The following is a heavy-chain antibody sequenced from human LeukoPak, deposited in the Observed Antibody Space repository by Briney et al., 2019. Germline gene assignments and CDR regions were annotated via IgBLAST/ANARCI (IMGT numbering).Heavy chain of an antibody. V-gene: IGHV4-34*01. CDR1: GGSFSGYY. J-gene: IGHJ6*03. D-gene: IGHD3-3*01. CDR3: ARGAPSGYDYYYMDV. CDR2: INHSGST. Sequence: SETLSLTCAVYGGSFSGYYWSWIRQPPGKGLEWIGEINHSGSTNYNPSLKSRVTISVDTSKNQFSLKLSSVTAADTAVYYCARGAPSGYDYYYMDVWGKGTTVTVSS.